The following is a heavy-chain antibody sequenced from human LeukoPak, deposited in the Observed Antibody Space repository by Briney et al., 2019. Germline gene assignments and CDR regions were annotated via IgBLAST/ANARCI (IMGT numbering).Heavy chain of an antibody. CDR2: ISGSGGST. Sequence: QAGGSLRLSCAASGFTFSTYAMTWVRQAPGKGLEWVSVISGSGGSTYYADSVKGRFTISRGNSKNTVYVQMNSLRAEDTAVYYCAKVWSTYYFDYWGQGTLVTVSS. V-gene: IGHV3-23*01. CDR3: AKVWSTYYFDY. J-gene: IGHJ4*02. CDR1: GFTFSTYA. D-gene: IGHD3-16*01.